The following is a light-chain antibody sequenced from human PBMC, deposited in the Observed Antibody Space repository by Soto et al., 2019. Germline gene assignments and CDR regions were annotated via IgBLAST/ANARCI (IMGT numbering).Light chain of an antibody. Sequence: DIQMTQSPSTLSASVGDRVIITCRASQSISSWLDWYLQKPGKAPKLLIYKASSLASGVPSRFSGSGSGTEFTLTISSLQPDDFATYYCQQYNSYPWTFGQGTKVEIK. CDR3: QQYNSYPWT. J-gene: IGKJ1*01. CDR2: KAS. CDR1: QSISSW. V-gene: IGKV1-5*03.